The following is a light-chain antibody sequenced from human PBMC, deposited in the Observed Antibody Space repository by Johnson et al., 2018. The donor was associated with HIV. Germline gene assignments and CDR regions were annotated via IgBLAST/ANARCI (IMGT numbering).Light chain of an antibody. CDR1: SSNIGNNY. Sequence: QSVLTQPPSVSAAPGQKVTISCSGSSSNIGNNYVSWYQQLPGTAPKLLIYDNNKRPSGIPGRFSGSKSGTSATLGITGLQTGDEAEYYCGTWDSSLSAYVFGTGTKVTVL. V-gene: IGLV1-51*01. CDR3: GTWDSSLSAYV. CDR2: DNN. J-gene: IGLJ1*01.